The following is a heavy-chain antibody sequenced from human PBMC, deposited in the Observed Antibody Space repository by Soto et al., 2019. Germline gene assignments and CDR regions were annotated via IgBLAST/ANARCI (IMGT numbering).Heavy chain of an antibody. V-gene: IGHV1-69*12. D-gene: IGHD6-25*01. CDR3: AGRPGEQRPDACDI. CDR2: IIPIFGTA. CDR1: GGTFSSYA. Sequence: QVQLVQSGAEVKKPGSSVKVSCKASGGTFSSYAISWVRQAPGQGLEWMGGIIPIFGTANYAQKFQGRVTITADESTSTAYMELSSLRSEATAVYYCAGRPGEQRPDACDIWGQGTMVTVPS. J-gene: IGHJ3*02.